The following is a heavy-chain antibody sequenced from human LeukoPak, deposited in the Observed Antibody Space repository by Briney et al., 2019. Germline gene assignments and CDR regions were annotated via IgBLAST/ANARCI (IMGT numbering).Heavy chain of an antibody. CDR2: IYYSGST. Sequence: PSETLPLTCTVSGGSISSTYWSWIRQPPGKGLEWIGYIYYSGSTNYNPSLKSRVTISVDTSKNQFSLNLTSVTAADTAVYYCARGWGYFDYWGQGTLVTVSS. CDR3: ARGWGYFDY. V-gene: IGHV4-59*08. D-gene: IGHD3-16*01. CDR1: GGSISSTY. J-gene: IGHJ4*02.